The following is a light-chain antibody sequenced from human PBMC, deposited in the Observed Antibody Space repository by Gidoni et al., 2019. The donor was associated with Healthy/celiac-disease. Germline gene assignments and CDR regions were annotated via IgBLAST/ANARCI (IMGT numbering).Light chain of an antibody. CDR2: DAS. J-gene: IGKJ2*02. V-gene: IGKV1-5*01. Sequence: DIQMTQSPSTLSASVGDRVTITCRASQSISSWLAWYQQKPGKAPKLLIYDASSLESGVPSRFSGSGSGTEFTLTISSLQPDDFATYYCQQYNSYSCTFXQXTKLEIK. CDR3: QQYNSYSCT. CDR1: QSISSW.